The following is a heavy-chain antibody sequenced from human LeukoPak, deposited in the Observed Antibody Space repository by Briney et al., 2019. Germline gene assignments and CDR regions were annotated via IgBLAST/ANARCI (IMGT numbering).Heavy chain of an antibody. J-gene: IGHJ3*02. V-gene: IGHV4-4*09. Sequence: PETLSLTCTVSGGSISSYYWSWIRQPPGKGLEWIGYIYTSGSTNYNPSLKSRVTISVDTSKNQFSLKLSSVTAADTAVYYCARHLSRITIFGVVIPYRGSAAFDIWGQGTMVTVSS. CDR1: GGSISSYY. D-gene: IGHD3-3*01. CDR3: ARHLSRITIFGVVIPYRGSAAFDI. CDR2: IYTSGST.